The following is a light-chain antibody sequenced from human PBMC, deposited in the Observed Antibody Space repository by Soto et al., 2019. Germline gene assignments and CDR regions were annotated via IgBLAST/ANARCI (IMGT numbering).Light chain of an antibody. Sequence: VQMTQSPSTLSASVGDRVTITCRASQSISSWLAWYKQKPGRAPNLLIYDASTLQSGVSSRFSGSGSGTEFTLTINRLQPDDFATYYCKKYKSYSQFTFGQGT. CDR3: KKYKSYSQFT. J-gene: IGKJ2*01. V-gene: IGKV1-5*01. CDR1: QSISSW. CDR2: DAS.